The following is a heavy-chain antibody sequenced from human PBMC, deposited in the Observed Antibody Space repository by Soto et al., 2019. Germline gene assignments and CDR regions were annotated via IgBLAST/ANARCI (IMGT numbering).Heavy chain of an antibody. CDR1: GGTFSSYT. V-gene: IGHV1-69*04. CDR3: ARDDTSYSSSAGFIDY. CDR2: IIPILGIA. J-gene: IGHJ4*02. Sequence: GASVKVSCKASGGTFSSYTISWVRQAPGQGLEWMGRIIPILGIANYAQKFQGRVTITADKSTSTAYMELSSLRSEDTAVYYCARDDTSYSSSAGFIDYWGQGTLVTVSS. D-gene: IGHD6-6*01.